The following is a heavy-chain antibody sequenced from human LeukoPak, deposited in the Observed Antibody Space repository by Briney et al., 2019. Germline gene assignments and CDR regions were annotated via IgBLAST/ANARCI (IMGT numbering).Heavy chain of an antibody. CDR3: AKPLSAASGTDFHY. CDR2: ISGSGTTT. CDR1: GFTFSDYY. J-gene: IGHJ4*02. Sequence: GGSLRLSCAASGFTFSDYYMSWIRQAPGKGLDWVSAISGSGTTTYYADSVKGRFTISRDISKNTLYLQMNSLRAEDTAVYYCAKPLSAASGTDFHYWGQGTLVTVSS. D-gene: IGHD6-13*01. V-gene: IGHV3-23*01.